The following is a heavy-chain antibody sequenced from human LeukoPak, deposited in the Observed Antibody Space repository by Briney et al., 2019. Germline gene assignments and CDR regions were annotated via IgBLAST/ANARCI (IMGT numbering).Heavy chain of an antibody. Sequence: GGSLRLSCAASGFSFSSYYMSWVRQAPGKGLEWVALINPDGSERYYVDSVKGRFTISRDNAKNSVYLQMNSLTAEDTAVYYCARDKDSGGATGSIFDYWGQGALVTVSS. V-gene: IGHV3-7*03. CDR2: INPDGSER. J-gene: IGHJ4*02. CDR3: ARDKDSGGATGSIFDY. D-gene: IGHD1-26*01. CDR1: GFSFSSYY.